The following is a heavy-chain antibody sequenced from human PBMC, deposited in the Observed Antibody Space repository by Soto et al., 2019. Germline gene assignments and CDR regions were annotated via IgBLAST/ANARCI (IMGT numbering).Heavy chain of an antibody. J-gene: IGHJ6*02. D-gene: IGHD3-10*01. CDR3: LTQGFGPLHGLVDV. Sequence: LSLTCAVSGGSISSGGYSWSWIRQPPGKGLEWIGYISYSGSTSYNPSLKSRLIISVDTPQNQVSLKLASVTAADTAVYYCLTQGFGPLHGLVDVWGQGTTVTVSS. CDR2: ISYSGST. V-gene: IGHV4-30-2*01. CDR1: GGSISSGGYS.